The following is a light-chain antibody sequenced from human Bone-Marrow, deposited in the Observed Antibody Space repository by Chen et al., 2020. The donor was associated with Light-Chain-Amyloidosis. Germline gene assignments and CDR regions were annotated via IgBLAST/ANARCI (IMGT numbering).Light chain of an antibody. CDR3: SSYTITITLV. Sequence: QSALTQPASVSGSPGQSITISCTGTSSDVGGDNHVSWYQQHPDKAPKLMIYEVTNRPAWVPDRFCGSKSDNTASLTISGLQTEDEADCFCSSYTITITLVFGSGTRVTVL. J-gene: IGLJ1*01. CDR1: SSDVGGDNH. V-gene: IGLV2-14*01. CDR2: EVT.